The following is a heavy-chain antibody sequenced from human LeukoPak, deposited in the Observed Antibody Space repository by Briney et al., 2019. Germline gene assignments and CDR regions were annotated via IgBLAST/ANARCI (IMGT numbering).Heavy chain of an antibody. Sequence: GGSLRLSCAASGFTFSSYGMHWVRQAPGKGLEWVAFIRYDGSNKYYADSVKGRFTISRDNSKNTLYLQMNSLRAEDTAVYYCAKVSGLAGSGSYYNTHYFDYWGQGTLVTVSS. CDR2: IRYDGSNK. J-gene: IGHJ4*02. CDR3: AKVSGLAGSGSYYNTHYFDY. V-gene: IGHV3-30*02. CDR1: GFTFSSYG. D-gene: IGHD3-10*01.